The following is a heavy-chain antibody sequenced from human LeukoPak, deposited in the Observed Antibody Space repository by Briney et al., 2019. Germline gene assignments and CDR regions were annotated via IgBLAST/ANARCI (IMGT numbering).Heavy chain of an antibody. D-gene: IGHD3-16*01. Sequence: GGSLRLSCAASGFTFDDYAMHWVRQAPGKGLEWVSGISWNSGSIGYADSVKGRFTISRDNAKNSLYLQMNSLRAGDTAVYYCARARGNTYYDYVMDVWGKGTTVTISS. CDR3: ARARGNTYYDYVMDV. J-gene: IGHJ6*04. CDR2: ISWNSGSI. V-gene: IGHV3-9*01. CDR1: GFTFDDYA.